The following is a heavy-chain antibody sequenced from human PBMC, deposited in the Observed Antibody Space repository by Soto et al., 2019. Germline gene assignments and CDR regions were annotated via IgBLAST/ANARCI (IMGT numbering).Heavy chain of an antibody. J-gene: IGHJ5*01. CDR3: STRAYDTNGYYRFDP. CDR1: GGSFSGHS. CDR2: INHSGRV. Sequence: LALTCAVYGGSFSGHSWTWIRQSPGKGLEWIGDINHSGRVNYSPSLKSRVTISLDTSKNQFSLTLSAVTAADTAMYYCSTRAYDTNGYYRFDPWGQGTLVTVSS. D-gene: IGHD3-22*01. V-gene: IGHV4-34*01.